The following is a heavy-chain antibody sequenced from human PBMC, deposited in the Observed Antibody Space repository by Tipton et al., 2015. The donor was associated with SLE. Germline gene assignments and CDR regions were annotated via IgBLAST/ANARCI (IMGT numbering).Heavy chain of an antibody. CDR3: AREESGSALFDY. D-gene: IGHD1-26*01. Sequence: TLSLTCTVSGGSISSYYWSWIRQPPGKGLEWIGYIYYSGSTNYNPSLKSRVTISVDTSKNQFSLKLSSVTAADTAVYYCAREESGSALFDYWGQGTLVTVSS. CDR1: GGSISSYY. CDR2: IYYSGST. V-gene: IGHV4-59*01. J-gene: IGHJ4*02.